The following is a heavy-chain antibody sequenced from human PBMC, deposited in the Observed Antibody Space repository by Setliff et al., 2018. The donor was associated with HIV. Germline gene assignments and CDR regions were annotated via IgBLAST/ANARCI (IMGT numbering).Heavy chain of an antibody. CDR2: INPNSGGT. J-gene: IGHJ3*01. Sequence: ASVKVSCKASGYTFTDDYMHWVRQAPGQGLEWMGRINPNSGGTNHAQKFQGRVAMTRDTSSSTAYMELSRLRSDDTDVYYCATQVYCTNGVCLDAFDLWGQGTMVTVS. CDR1: GYTFTDDY. CDR3: ATQVYCTNGVCLDAFDL. D-gene: IGHD2-8*01. V-gene: IGHV1-2*05.